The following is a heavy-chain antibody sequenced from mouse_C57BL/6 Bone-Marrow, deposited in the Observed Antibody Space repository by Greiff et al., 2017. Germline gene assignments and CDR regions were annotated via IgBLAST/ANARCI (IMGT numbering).Heavy chain of an antibody. Sequence: VQLQQPGAELVKPGASVKLSCKASGYTFTSYWMQWVKQRPGQGLEWIGEIDPSDSYTNYNQKFKGKATLTVDTSSSTAYMQLSSLTSEDSAVYYCARDYYGSSYAMDYWGQGTSVTVSS. CDR2: IDPSDSYT. V-gene: IGHV1-50*01. J-gene: IGHJ4*01. CDR3: ARDYYGSSYAMDY. CDR1: GYTFTSYW. D-gene: IGHD1-1*01.